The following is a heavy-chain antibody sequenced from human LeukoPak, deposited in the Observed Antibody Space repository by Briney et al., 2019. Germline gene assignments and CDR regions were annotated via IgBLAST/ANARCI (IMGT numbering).Heavy chain of an antibody. CDR1: GFTFSSYA. V-gene: IGHV3-11*01. CDR3: ASPLAAAGIPIDY. D-gene: IGHD6-13*01. Sequence: GGSLRLSCAASGFTFSSYAMSWIRQAPGKGLEWVSYISSSGSTIYYADSVKGRFTISRDNAKNSLYLQMNSLRAEDTAVYYCASPLAAAGIPIDYWGQGTLVTVSS. CDR2: ISSSGSTI. J-gene: IGHJ4*02.